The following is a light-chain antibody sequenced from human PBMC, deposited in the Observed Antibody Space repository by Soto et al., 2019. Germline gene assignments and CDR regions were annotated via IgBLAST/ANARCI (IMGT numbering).Light chain of an antibody. V-gene: IGKV3-15*01. CDR2: GAS. J-gene: IGKJ2*01. CDR3: QQYNNWPYT. Sequence: EIVMTQSPATLSVSPGERATLSCRASQSVSSNLAWYQQKPGQAPRLLIYGASNRATGIPDRFSGSGSGTDFTLTISSLHSEDFAVYYCQQYNNWPYTFGQGTKLEIK. CDR1: QSVSSN.